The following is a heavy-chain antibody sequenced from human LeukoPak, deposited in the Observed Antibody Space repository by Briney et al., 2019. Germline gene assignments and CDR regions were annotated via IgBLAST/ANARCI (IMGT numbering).Heavy chain of an antibody. V-gene: IGHV3-30-3*01. J-gene: IGHJ4*02. CDR2: TSFDGNKK. Sequence: GGSLRLSCAASGFTFSSFAMHWVRQAPGKGLEWVAMTSFDGNKKYYADSVKGRLTISRDNSKNTLYLQLDSLRAEDTAVYYCATPPASRDYWGQGTLVTVSS. CDR1: GFTFSSFA. CDR3: ATPPASRDY.